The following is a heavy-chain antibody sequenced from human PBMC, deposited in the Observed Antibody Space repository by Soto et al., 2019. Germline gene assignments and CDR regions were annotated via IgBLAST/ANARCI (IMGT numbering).Heavy chain of an antibody. Sequence: PGGSLRLSCAASGFSFSKYAMTWVRQAPGKGLEWVSVISDSGGRTYYADSVKGRFTISRDDSKNTLYLHMKSLRAEDTAVYYCAIRGSLAVDSSTRIDPWGQGTLVTVSS. CDR2: ISDSGGRT. CDR3: AIRGSLAVDSSTRIDP. J-gene: IGHJ5*02. V-gene: IGHV3-23*01. D-gene: IGHD6-19*01. CDR1: GFSFSKYA.